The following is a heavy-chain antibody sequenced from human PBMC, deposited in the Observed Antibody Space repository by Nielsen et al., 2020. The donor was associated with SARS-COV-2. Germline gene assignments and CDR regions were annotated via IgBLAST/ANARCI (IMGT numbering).Heavy chain of an antibody. V-gene: IGHV3-33*01. Sequence: GESLKISCVASGFIFRTYGMHWVRQAPGKGLEWVAVIWYDGTNEYYADSVKGRFTISRDNSKNTLYLQMNSLRAEDTAVYYCGRDPEGLFWYFDLWGRGTLVTVSS. CDR1: GFIFRTYG. CDR3: GRDPEGLFWYFDL. CDR2: IWYDGTNE. J-gene: IGHJ2*01. D-gene: IGHD3-3*01.